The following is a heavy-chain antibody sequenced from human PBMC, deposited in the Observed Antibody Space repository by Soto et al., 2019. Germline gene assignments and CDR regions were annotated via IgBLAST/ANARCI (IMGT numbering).Heavy chain of an antibody. J-gene: IGHJ6*03. CDR2: ISGSGGST. D-gene: IGHD3-3*01. Sequence: EVQLLESGGGLVQPGGSLRLSCAASGFTFSSYAMSWVRQAPGKGLEWVSAISGSGGSTYYADSVKGLFTISRDNSKNTLYVQMNSLRAEDTAVYYCAKIPITIFGVVIIPYYYYMDVWGKGTTVTVSS. CDR1: GFTFSSYA. CDR3: AKIPITIFGVVIIPYYYYMDV. V-gene: IGHV3-23*01.